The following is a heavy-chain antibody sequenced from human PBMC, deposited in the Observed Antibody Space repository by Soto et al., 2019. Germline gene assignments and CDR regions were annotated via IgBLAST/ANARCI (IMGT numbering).Heavy chain of an antibody. CDR1: GYTFTSYG. CDR2: ISAYNGNT. CDR3: ARDHTVTMVRGVIRYFDY. Sequence: GASVKVSCKASGYTFTSYGISWVRQAPGQGLEWMGWISAYNGNTNYAQKLQGRVTMTTDTSTSTAYMELRSLRSDDTAVYYCARDHTVTMVRGVIRYFDYWGQGTLVTVLL. V-gene: IGHV1-18*01. J-gene: IGHJ4*02. D-gene: IGHD3-10*01.